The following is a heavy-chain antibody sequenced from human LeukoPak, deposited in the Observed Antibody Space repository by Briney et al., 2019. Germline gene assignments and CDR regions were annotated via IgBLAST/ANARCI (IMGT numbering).Heavy chain of an antibody. D-gene: IGHD3-10*01. CDR3: AREVPRFGELFATYYYYYGMDV. Sequence: GGSLRLSCAASGFTFSSYSMNWVRQAPGKGLEWVSSISSSSSYIYYADSVKGRFTISRDDAKNSLYLQMNSLRAEDTAVYYCAREVPRFGELFATYYYYYGMDVWGQGTTVTVSS. V-gene: IGHV3-21*01. J-gene: IGHJ6*02. CDR2: ISSSSSYI. CDR1: GFTFSSYS.